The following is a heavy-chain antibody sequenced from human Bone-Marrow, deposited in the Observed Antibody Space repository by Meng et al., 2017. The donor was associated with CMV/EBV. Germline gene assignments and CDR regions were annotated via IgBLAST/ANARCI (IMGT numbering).Heavy chain of an antibody. J-gene: IGHJ4*02. V-gene: IGHV3-9*01. CDR2: ISWNSGSI. CDR3: ARGYYDTEGYFDY. Sequence: GGSLRLSCAASGFTFDDYAMHWVRQAPGKGLEWVSGISWNSGSIGYADSVKGRFTISRDNAKNSLYLQMNSLRAEDTAVYYCARGYYDTEGYFDYWGQGTLVTVS. D-gene: IGHD3-22*01. CDR1: GFTFDDYA.